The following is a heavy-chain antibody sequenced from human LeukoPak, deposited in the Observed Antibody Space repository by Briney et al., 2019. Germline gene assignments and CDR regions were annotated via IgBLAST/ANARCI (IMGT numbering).Heavy chain of an antibody. CDR2: TYYRSKWYS. D-gene: IGHD1-26*01. Sequence: SQTLSLTCGISGDSVSSNSAGWHWIRQSPSRGLEWLGKTYYRSKWYSDYAVSVKTRISINPDTSKSQFFLQLNSVTPEDTAVYYCARSHSYSFDYWGQGTLVTVSS. J-gene: IGHJ4*02. V-gene: IGHV6-1*01. CDR3: ARSHSYSFDY. CDR1: GDSVSSNSAG.